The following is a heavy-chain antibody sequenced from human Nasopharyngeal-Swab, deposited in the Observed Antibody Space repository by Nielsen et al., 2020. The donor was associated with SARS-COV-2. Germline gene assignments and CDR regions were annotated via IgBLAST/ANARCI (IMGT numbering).Heavy chain of an antibody. V-gene: IGHV4-34*01. D-gene: IGHD2-2*01. J-gene: IGHJ4*02. CDR3: ARGARGYCSSTSCRYYFDY. Sequence: SETLSLTCAVYGRSFSGYYWSWIRQPPGKGLEWIGEINHSGSTNYNPSLKSRVTISVDTSKNQFSLKLSSVTAADTAVYYCARGARGYCSSTSCRYYFDYWGQGTLVTVSS. CDR2: INHSGST. CDR1: GRSFSGYY.